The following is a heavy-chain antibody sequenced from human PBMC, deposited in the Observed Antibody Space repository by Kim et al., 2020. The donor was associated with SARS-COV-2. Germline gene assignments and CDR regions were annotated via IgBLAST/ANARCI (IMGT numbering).Heavy chain of an antibody. CDR2: ISDSGDSK. Sequence: GESLRLSCAASGFTFGSHNMNWVRQAPGKGLEWISVISDSGDSKKYVDSVKGRFTISRENSKNMLYLQMNSLRAEDTAVYFCTRGWNYWGQGTLVTVSS. CDR3: TRGWNY. D-gene: IGHD1-1*01. CDR1: GFTFGSHN. J-gene: IGHJ4*02. V-gene: IGHV3-23*01.